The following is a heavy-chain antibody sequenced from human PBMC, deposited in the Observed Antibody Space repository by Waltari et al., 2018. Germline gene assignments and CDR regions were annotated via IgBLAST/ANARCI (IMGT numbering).Heavy chain of an antibody. D-gene: IGHD2-15*01. J-gene: IGHJ4*02. V-gene: IGHV4-4*02. CDR1: GDSITGSYW. Sequence: QVQLQESGPGLVKPSGTLSVTCAVSGDSITGSYWWSWVRQPQGKGLEWIGQIHGSGRSNYNPSLESRVTVSIDTSNNHFSLKVTSATAADTAVYYCARDRGRGLYLDSWGQGTLVTVSP. CDR3: ARDRGRGLYLDS. CDR2: IHGSGRS.